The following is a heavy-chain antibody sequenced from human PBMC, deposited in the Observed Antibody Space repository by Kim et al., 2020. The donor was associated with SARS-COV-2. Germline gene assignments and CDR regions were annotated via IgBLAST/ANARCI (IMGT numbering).Heavy chain of an antibody. V-gene: IGHV1-69*13. D-gene: IGHD3-10*01. CDR2: IIPIFGTA. J-gene: IGHJ5*02. Sequence: SVKVSCKASGGTFSSYAISWVRQAPGQGLEWMGGIIPIFGTANYAQKFQGRVTITADESTSTAYMELSSLRSEDTAVYYCARVGNYYGSGGTGWWFDPWGQGTLVTVSS. CDR3: ARVGNYYGSGGTGWWFDP. CDR1: GGTFSSYA.